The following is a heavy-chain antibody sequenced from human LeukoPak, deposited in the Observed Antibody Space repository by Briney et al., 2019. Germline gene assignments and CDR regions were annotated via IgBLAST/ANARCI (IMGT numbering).Heavy chain of an antibody. CDR3: ARDVDWTFDY. Sequence: ASVKVSCKASGYTFNSNGISWVRQAPGQGLEWMGWISAYNGDTNYAQKLQGRVTMTTDTSTSTAYMELRSLRSDDTAVYYCARDVDWTFDYWGQGTLVTVSS. CDR2: ISAYNGDT. J-gene: IGHJ4*02. D-gene: IGHD3/OR15-3a*01. V-gene: IGHV1-18*04. CDR1: GYTFNSNG.